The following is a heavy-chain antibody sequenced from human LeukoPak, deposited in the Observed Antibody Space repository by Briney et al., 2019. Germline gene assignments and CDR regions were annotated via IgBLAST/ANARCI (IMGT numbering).Heavy chain of an antibody. J-gene: IGHJ6*03. CDR1: GYSISTGYY. D-gene: IGHD3-16*01. Sequence: PSETLSLTCTVSGYSISTGYYWDWIRQPPGKGLEWIGYIYYSGSTNYNPSLKSRVTISVDTSKNQFSLKLSSVTAADTAVYYCARDLGGYYYYYMDVWGKGTTVTISS. V-gene: IGHV4-61*01. CDR2: IYYSGST. CDR3: ARDLGGYYYYYMDV.